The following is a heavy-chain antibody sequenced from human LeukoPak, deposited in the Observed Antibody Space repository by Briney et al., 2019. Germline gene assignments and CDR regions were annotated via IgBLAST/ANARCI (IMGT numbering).Heavy chain of an antibody. J-gene: IGHJ4*02. V-gene: IGHV1-2*02. CDR2: INPNSGGT. CDR1: GYTFTGYY. D-gene: IGHD2-15*01. CDR3: ARGLYCSGGSCYFYFDY. Sequence: ASVKVSCKASGYTFTGYYMHWVRQAPGQGREWMGWINPNSGGTNYAQKFQGRVTMTRDTSISTAYMELSRLRSDDTAVYYCARGLYCSGGSCYFYFDYWGQGTLVTVSS.